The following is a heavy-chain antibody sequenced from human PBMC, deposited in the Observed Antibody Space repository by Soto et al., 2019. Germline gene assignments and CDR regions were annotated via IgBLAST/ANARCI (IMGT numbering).Heavy chain of an antibody. D-gene: IGHD6-13*01. J-gene: IGHJ5*02. CDR3: TRRYIAAAGLNWFDP. Sequence: GGSLRLSCAASGFTFSGSAMHWVRQASGKGLEWVGRIRSKANSYATAYAASVKGRFTISRDDSKNTAYLQMNSLKTEDTAVYYCTRRYIAAAGLNWFDPWGQGTLVTVSS. CDR2: IRSKANSYAT. CDR1: GFTFSGSA. V-gene: IGHV3-73*01.